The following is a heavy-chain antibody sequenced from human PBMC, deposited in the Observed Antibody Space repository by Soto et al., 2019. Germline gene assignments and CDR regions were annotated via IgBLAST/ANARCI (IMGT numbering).Heavy chain of an antibody. CDR2: ISGSGGSK. V-gene: IGHV3-23*01. CDR1: GFTFSSYA. J-gene: IGHJ4*02. Sequence: GGSLRLSCAASGFTFSSYAMSWVRQAPGKGLEWVSAISGSGGSKYYADSVKGRFTISRDNSKNRLYLQMNSLRAEDTAVYYCAKDPSPSIYSSGWYGGFDYWGQGTLVTVS. D-gene: IGHD6-19*01. CDR3: AKDPSPSIYSSGWYGGFDY.